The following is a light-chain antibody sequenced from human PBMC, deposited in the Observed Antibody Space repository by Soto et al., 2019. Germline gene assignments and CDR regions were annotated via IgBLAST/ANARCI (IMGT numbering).Light chain of an antibody. CDR1: QTLSSSF. V-gene: IGKV3-20*01. Sequence: EIVLTQSPGTLSFSPGERATLSCRTSQTLSSSFLAWYQQTPGQAPRLLIYDTSTRAIDIPDRFSGSGSGTDFTLTISRLEPEDFAVYYCQQYGYLGTFGQGTKV. J-gene: IGKJ1*01. CDR2: DTS. CDR3: QQYGYLGT.